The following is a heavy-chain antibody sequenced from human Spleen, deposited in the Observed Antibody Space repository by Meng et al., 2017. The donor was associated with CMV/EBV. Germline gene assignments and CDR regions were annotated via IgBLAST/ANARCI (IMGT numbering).Heavy chain of an antibody. CDR1: FTISSYG. Sequence: FTISSYGMHGVHQAPGKGLEWVAFIRYDGSNKYYADSVKGRFTISRDNSKNTLYLQMNSLRAEDTAVYYCAKDYLLRFLEWLSPPDYWGQGTLVTVSS. J-gene: IGHJ4*02. D-gene: IGHD3-3*01. V-gene: IGHV3-30*02. CDR3: AKDYLLRFLEWLSPPDY. CDR2: IRYDGSNK.